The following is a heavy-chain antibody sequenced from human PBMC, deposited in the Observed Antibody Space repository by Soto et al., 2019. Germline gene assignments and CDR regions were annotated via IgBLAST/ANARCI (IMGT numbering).Heavy chain of an antibody. CDR2: ISSSGNTI. J-gene: IGHJ2*01. D-gene: IGHD4-17*01. V-gene: IGHV3-48*03. CDR1: GFTFSNYK. CDR3: ARPTTDWYFDL. Sequence: EVQLVESGGGLVQPGGSLRLSCAASGFTFSNYKMNWVRQAPGKGLEWVSYISSSGNTIHYADSVKGRFTISRDNAKKSLYLQMNSLRAEDTAVYYCARPTTDWYFDLWGRGTLVTVSS.